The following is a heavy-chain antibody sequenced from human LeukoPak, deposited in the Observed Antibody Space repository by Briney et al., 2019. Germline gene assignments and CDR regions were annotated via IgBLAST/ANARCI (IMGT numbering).Heavy chain of an antibody. CDR1: GITLSNYG. Sequence: GGSLKLSCAVSGITLSNYGMSWVRQAPGKGLEWVAGISGSGGRTNYADSVKGRFTVSRDNPKDTLYLQMNSLRAEDTAVYFCAKRGVVIRVILVGFHKEANYFDSWGQGALVTVSS. J-gene: IGHJ4*02. CDR2: ISGSGGRT. V-gene: IGHV3-23*01. CDR3: AKRGVVIRVILVGFHKEANYFDS. D-gene: IGHD3-22*01.